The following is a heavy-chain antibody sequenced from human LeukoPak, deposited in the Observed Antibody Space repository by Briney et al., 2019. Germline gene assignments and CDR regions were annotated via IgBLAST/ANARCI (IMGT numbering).Heavy chain of an antibody. D-gene: IGHD3-3*01. CDR3: ARVTRFLEWLLYGDAFDI. V-gene: IGHV4-59*12. J-gene: IGHJ3*02. CDR1: GGSISSYY. Sequence: SETLSLTCTVSGGSISSYYWNWIRQPPGKGLEWIGYIYYSGSTNYNPSLKSRVTISVDTSKNQFSLKLSSVTAADTAVYYCARVTRFLEWLLYGDAFDIWGQGTMVTVSS. CDR2: IYYSGST.